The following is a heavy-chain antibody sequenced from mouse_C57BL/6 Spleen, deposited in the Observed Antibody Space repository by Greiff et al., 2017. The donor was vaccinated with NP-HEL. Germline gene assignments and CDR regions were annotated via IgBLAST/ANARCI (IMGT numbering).Heavy chain of an antibody. CDR2: INPSSGYT. V-gene: IGHV1-4*01. D-gene: IGHD2-1*01. CDR1: GYTFTSYT. Sequence: QVQLQQSGAELARPGASVKMSCKASGYTFTSYTMHWVKQRPGQGLEWIGSINPSSGYTKYNQKFKDKATLTADKSSSTAYMQLSSLTSEDSAVYYCANYGNWDYFDYWGQGTTLTVSS. J-gene: IGHJ2*01. CDR3: ANYGNWDYFDY.